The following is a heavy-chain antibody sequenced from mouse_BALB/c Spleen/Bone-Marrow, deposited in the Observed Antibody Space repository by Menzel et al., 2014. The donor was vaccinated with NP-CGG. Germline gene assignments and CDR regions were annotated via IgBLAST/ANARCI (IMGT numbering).Heavy chain of an antibody. CDR2: IRNKANGYTT. V-gene: IGHV7-3*02. D-gene: IGHD2-4*01. J-gene: IGHJ1*01. Sequence: EVHLVESGGGLVQPGGSLRLSCATSGFTFTDYYMSWVRQPPGKALEWLGFIRNKANGYTTEYSASVKGRFTISRDNSKSNLNLQINTLRAKDSATYYCARKIINDCRWYFDVWGAGTTVTVSS. CDR1: GFTFTDYY. CDR3: ARKIINDCRWYFDV.